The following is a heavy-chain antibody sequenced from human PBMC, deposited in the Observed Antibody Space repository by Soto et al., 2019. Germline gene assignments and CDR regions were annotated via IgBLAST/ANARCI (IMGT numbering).Heavy chain of an antibody. Sequence: SETLSLTCTVSGGSISSYYWCWIRQPAGKGLEWIGRIYTSGNTNYNPSLKSRVTMSVDTSKNQFFLKLSSVTAADTAVYYCARGTQKAGWFDPWGQGALVTVSS. CDR3: ARGTQKAGWFDP. V-gene: IGHV4-4*07. J-gene: IGHJ5*02. D-gene: IGHD3-10*01. CDR2: IYTSGNT. CDR1: GGSISSYY.